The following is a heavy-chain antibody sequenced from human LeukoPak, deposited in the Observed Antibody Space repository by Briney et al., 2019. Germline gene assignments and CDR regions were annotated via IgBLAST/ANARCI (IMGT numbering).Heavy chain of an antibody. CDR1: GYTFTGYY. Sequence: ASAEVSCKASGYTFTGYYMHWVRQAPGQGLEWMGWINPNSGGTNYAQKFQGRVTMTRDTSISTAYMELSRLRSDDTAVYYCARDQGDYGDYCWFDPWGQGTLVTVSS. J-gene: IGHJ5*02. D-gene: IGHD4-17*01. CDR3: ARDQGDYGDYCWFDP. CDR2: INPNSGGT. V-gene: IGHV1-2*02.